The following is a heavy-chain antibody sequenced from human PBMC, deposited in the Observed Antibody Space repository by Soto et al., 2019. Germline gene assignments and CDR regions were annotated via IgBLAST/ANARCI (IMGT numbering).Heavy chain of an antibody. CDR3: AKVGDDILTGYTFDY. Sequence: LRLSCAASGFTFISYAISWVRQAPGKGLEWVSAISGSGGSTYYADSVKGRFTISRDNSKNTLYLQMNSLRAEDTAVYYCAKVGDDILTGYTFDYWGQGTLVTVSS. CDR2: ISGSGGST. V-gene: IGHV3-23*01. J-gene: IGHJ4*02. D-gene: IGHD3-9*01. CDR1: GFTFISYA.